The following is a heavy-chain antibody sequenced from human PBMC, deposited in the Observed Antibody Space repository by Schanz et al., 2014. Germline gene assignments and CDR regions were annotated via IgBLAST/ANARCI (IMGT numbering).Heavy chain of an antibody. V-gene: IGHV3-48*01. D-gene: IGHD3-10*01. CDR1: GITFSGYS. CDR2: ISGSSSTK. CDR3: AKGKSEVRGIILDY. Sequence: EVQLVESGGGLAQPGGSLRLSCAASGITFSGYSMNWVRQAPGKGLEWVSYISGSSSTKYYADSVKGRFTISRDNGKKSLYLQMRNLRADDTALYYCAKGKSEVRGIILDYWGQGTMVVVSS. J-gene: IGHJ4*02.